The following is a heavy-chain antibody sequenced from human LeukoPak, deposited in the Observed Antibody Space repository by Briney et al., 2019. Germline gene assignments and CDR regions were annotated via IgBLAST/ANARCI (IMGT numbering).Heavy chain of an antibody. CDR3: TRRRYSGDAFDI. CDR2: IDPSDSYT. D-gene: IGHD5-12*01. V-gene: IGHV5-10-1*01. CDR1: GYTLTNYW. J-gene: IGHJ3*02. Sequence: GESLKISCKCSGYTLTNYWISWVRQMPGKGLEWMGRIDPSDSYTIYNPSFQGHVTISDDKSINTAYLQWSSLEASDTPMYYCTRRRYSGDAFDIWGQGTMVTVSS.